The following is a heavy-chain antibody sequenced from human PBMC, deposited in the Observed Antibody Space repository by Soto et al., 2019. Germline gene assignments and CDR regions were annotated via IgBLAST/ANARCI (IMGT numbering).Heavy chain of an antibody. J-gene: IGHJ6*02. V-gene: IGHV3-23*01. CDR3: AKVSLGAATITDHYYYGLDV. CDR1: GFTFTSYG. D-gene: IGHD1-26*01. CDR2: ISDSGSTT. Sequence: GGSLRLSCAASGFTFTSYGVTWVRQAPGKGLEWVSGISDSGSTTYYADSVKGRFTISRDNSMNTLYLQMNSLRADGTAVYYCAKVSLGAATITDHYYYGLDVWGQGTTVTVSS.